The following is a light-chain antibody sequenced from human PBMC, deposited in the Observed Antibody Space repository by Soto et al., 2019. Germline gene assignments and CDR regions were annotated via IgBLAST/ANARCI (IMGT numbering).Light chain of an antibody. Sequence: DIQMTQSPSTLSASVGDRVAVTCRASQSIGNWLAWYQQKPGKAPNLLIYKASTLESGAPSRFSGSGSGTEFTLTISSLQPEDFATYYCQQSYSTPPGTFGQGTKVDIK. J-gene: IGKJ1*01. CDR3: QQSYSTPPGT. CDR2: KAS. V-gene: IGKV1-5*03. CDR1: QSIGNW.